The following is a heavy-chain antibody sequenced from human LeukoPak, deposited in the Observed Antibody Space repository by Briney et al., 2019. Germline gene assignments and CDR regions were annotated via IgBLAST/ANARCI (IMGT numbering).Heavy chain of an antibody. V-gene: IGHV3-7*01. D-gene: IGHD5-24*01. CDR1: GFMFSKSW. CDR2: INDDESLK. J-gene: IGHJ5*02. CDR3: VREEKWLQFP. Sequence: GGSLRLSCAASGFMFSKSWMSWVRQAPGKGLEWVGNINDDESLKNYGDSVRGRFTISRDNAKNSLYLQMNSLRVEDTAVYHCVREEKWLQFPWGQGTLVTVSS.